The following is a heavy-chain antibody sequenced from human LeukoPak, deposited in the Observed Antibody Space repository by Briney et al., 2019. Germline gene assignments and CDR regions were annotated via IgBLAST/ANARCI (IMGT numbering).Heavy chain of an antibody. D-gene: IGHD2-8*01. Sequence: GASVKVSCKASGYTFTSNYMHWVRQAPGQGLEWMGVIAPSSGTTSYAQKFQGRVTMTRDTSTSTPYMELSSLTSEDTAVYYCARALYPAWVSELGSWGQGTLVTVSS. V-gene: IGHV1-46*01. CDR3: ARALYPAWVSELGS. CDR2: IAPSSGTT. J-gene: IGHJ4*02. CDR1: GYTFTSNY.